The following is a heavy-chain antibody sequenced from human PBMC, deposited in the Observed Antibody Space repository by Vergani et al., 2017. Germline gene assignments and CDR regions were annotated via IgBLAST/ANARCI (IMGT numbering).Heavy chain of an antibody. D-gene: IGHD2-2*02. CDR3: AIQGYCSSTSCYRYYYYYGIDV. CDR2: SIPILGIA. CDR1: GGTFSSYT. Sequence: QVQLVQSGAEVKKPGSSVKVSCKASGGTFSSYTISGVRQAPGQGLEWMGRSIPILGIANYAQTFQGRVTITADKSTSTAYMELSSLRSEDTAQYYCAIQGYCSSTSCYRYYYYYGIDVWGQGTTVTVSS. J-gene: IGHJ6*02. V-gene: IGHV1-69*02.